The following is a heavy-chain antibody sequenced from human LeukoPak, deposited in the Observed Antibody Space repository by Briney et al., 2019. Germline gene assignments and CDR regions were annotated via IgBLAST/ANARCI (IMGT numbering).Heavy chain of an antibody. CDR3: AKGGSYRSQPYFDY. CDR2: ISGGPVST. Sequence: GGSLRLSCAASGFTFSSYGMTWVRQAPGKGLEWVSGISGGPVSTNYADSVKGRFTISRDNSKNTLYLQMNTLRAEDTAVYYCAKGGSYRSQPYFDYWGQGTPVTVSS. V-gene: IGHV3-23*01. D-gene: IGHD3-16*02. J-gene: IGHJ4*02. CDR1: GFTFSSYG.